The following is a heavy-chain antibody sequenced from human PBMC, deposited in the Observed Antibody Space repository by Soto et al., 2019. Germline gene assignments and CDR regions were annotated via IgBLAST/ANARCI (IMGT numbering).Heavy chain of an antibody. CDR3: ARNYDFWSGYRFWFDP. Sequence: QVQLVQSGAEVKKPGSSVKVSCKASGGTFSSYAISWVRQAPGQGLEWMGGIIPIFGTANYAKKFQGRVTITADEDTSTAYMELSSLRSEDTAVYYCARNYDFWSGYRFWFDPWGQGTLVTVSS. CDR2: IIPIFGTA. J-gene: IGHJ5*02. V-gene: IGHV1-69*01. D-gene: IGHD3-3*01. CDR1: GGTFSSYA.